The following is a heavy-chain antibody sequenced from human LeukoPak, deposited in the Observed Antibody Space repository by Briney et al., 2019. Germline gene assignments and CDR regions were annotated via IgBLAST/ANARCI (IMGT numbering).Heavy chain of an antibody. Sequence: GGSLRPSCAASGFTFSSYSMNWVRQAPGKGLEWVSVIYSGGSTYHADSVKGRFTISRDNSKNTLYLQMNSLRAEDTAVYYCARATNWNYDCWGQGTLVTVSS. CDR1: GFTFSSYS. CDR2: IYSGGST. CDR3: ARATNWNYDC. V-gene: IGHV3-66*01. J-gene: IGHJ4*02. D-gene: IGHD1-7*01.